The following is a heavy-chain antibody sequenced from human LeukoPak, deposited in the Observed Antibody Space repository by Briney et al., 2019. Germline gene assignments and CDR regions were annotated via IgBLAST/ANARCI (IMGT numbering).Heavy chain of an antibody. D-gene: IGHD6-19*01. CDR2: VSDSGSGA. CDR3: APDLRGSAWSLDY. CDR1: GFTFSNYG. Sequence: PGGSLRLSCAASGFTFSNYGMSWVRQAPGKRLEWVSVVSDSGSGAYYADSVKGRFTISRDNSKNTLYLQMNSLRAEDTAVYYCAPDLRGSAWSLDYWGQGTLVTVSS. J-gene: IGHJ4*02. V-gene: IGHV3-23*01.